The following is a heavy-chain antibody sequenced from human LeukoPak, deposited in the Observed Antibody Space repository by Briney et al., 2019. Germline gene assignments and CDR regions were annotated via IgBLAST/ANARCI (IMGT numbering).Heavy chain of an antibody. V-gene: IGHV3-74*01. CDR1: GFTFSSYW. J-gene: IGHJ2*01. Sequence: TGGSLRLSCAASGFTFSSYWMRWVRQAPGKGLVWVSRINSDGSSTSYADSVKGRFTISRDNAKNTLYLQMNSLRAEDTAVYYCARAPAAKWYFDLWGRGTLVTVSS. D-gene: IGHD2-2*01. CDR3: ARAPAAKWYFDL. CDR2: INSDGSST.